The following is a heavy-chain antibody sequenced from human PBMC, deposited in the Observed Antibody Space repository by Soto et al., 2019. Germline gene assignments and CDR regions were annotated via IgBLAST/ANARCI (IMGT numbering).Heavy chain of an antibody. CDR2: IYYSGST. Sequence: PSETLSLTCTVSGGSISSGGYYWSWIRQHPGKGLEWIGYIYYSGSTYYNPSLKSRVTISVDTSKNLFSLKLSSVTAADTAVYYCASYSKRLGYCSSTSCYNWFDPWGQGTLVTVSS. CDR1: GGSISSGGYY. V-gene: IGHV4-31*03. CDR3: ASYSKRLGYCSSTSCYNWFDP. J-gene: IGHJ5*02. D-gene: IGHD2-2*01.